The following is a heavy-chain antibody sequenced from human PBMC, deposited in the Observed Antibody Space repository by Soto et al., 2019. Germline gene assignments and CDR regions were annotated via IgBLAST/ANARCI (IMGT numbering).Heavy chain of an antibody. D-gene: IGHD6-13*01. J-gene: IGHJ6*02. Sequence: SETLSLTCAVYGGSFSGYYWSWIRQPPGKGLEWIGEINHSGSTNYNPSLKSRVTISVDTSKNQFSLKLSSVTAADTAVYYCARGPSGSSTQYYYSSYGMEVWGQGTTVTVSS. CDR1: GGSFSGYY. CDR2: INHSGST. V-gene: IGHV4-34*01. CDR3: ARGPSGSSTQYYYSSYGMEV.